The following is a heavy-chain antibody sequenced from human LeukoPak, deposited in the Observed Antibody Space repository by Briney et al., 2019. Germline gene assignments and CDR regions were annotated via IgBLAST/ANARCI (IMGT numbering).Heavy chain of an antibody. J-gene: IGHJ4*02. Sequence: GGSLRLSFAASGFAFSSYGVHWVRQAPGKGLEWVAFIRYDGTIKYYADSVKGRFTVSRDNSKTTLYLQMNSLRDEDTAVYYCAKGGNIGWNFLDYWGQGTLVSVSS. V-gene: IGHV3-30*02. CDR2: IRYDGTIK. D-gene: IGHD1-7*01. CDR3: AKGGNIGWNFLDY. CDR1: GFAFSSYG.